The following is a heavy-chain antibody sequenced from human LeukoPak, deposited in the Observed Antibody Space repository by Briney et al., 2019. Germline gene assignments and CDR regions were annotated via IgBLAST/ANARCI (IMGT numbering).Heavy chain of an antibody. CDR2: INPNSGGT. CDR1: GYTFTGYY. Sequence: GASVKVSCTASGYTFTGYYMHWVRQAPGQGLEWMGWINPNSGGTNYAQKFQGWVTMTRDTSISTAYMELSRLRSDDTAVYYCAREGELGHDAFDIWGQGTMVTVSS. V-gene: IGHV1-2*04. D-gene: IGHD7-27*01. CDR3: AREGELGHDAFDI. J-gene: IGHJ3*02.